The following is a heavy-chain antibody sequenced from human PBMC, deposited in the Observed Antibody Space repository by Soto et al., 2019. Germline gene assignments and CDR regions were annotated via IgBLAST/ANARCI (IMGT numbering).Heavy chain of an antibody. D-gene: IGHD3-3*02. J-gene: IGHJ6*02. Sequence: SXKVSLMPSGYTXTSSAIDLVRQAPGQRLEWMGWINPGNGNTKYSQKFQGRFTITSDTSATTTYMELSSMTSEDKAVYYCARLPSFYYGMDVWGQGTTVTVSS. V-gene: IGHV1-3*01. CDR1: GYTXTSSA. CDR2: INPGNGNT. CDR3: ARLPSFYYGMDV.